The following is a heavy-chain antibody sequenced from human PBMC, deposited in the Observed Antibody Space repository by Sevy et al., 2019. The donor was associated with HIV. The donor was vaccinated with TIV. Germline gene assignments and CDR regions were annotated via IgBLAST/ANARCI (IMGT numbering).Heavy chain of an antibody. J-gene: IGHJ4*02. CDR1: GFTFGDYA. V-gene: IGHV3-49*03. D-gene: IGHD3-22*01. CDR3: TRGYYYDISGYFDY. Sequence: GGSLRLSCTGSGFTFGDYAMSWFRQAPGMGLEWVDFIRSRDYGGATEYAASVKGRFTIPRDDSKSTDDLQMNSLKTEDTAVYYCTRGYYYDISGYFDYWGQGTLVTVSS. CDR2: IRSRDYGGAT.